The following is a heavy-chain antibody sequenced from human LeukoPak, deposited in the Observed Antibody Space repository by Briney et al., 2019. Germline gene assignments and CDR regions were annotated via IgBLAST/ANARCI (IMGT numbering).Heavy chain of an antibody. J-gene: IGHJ4*02. CDR2: ISYDGSNK. CDR3: AKDAGMGGAYDY. Sequence: GGSLRLSCAASGFTFSSYVMHWVRQAPGKGLEWVAVISYDGSNKYYADSVKGRFTISRDNSKNTLYLQMNSLRAEDTAVYYCAKDAGMGGAYDYWGQGTLVTVSS. D-gene: IGHD1-26*01. V-gene: IGHV3-30*18. CDR1: GFTFSSYV.